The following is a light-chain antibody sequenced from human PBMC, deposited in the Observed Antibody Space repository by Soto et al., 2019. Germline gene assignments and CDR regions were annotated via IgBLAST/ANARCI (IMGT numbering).Light chain of an antibody. Sequence: EIVLTQSPGTLSLSPGERATLSCRASQSVSSSYLTWYQQKPGQAPRLLIYGASSRATGIPDRFSGSGSGTDFTLTISRLEPEDFAVYYCQQYRSSPPMYTCGQGTKLEIK. CDR2: GAS. V-gene: IGKV3-20*01. CDR1: QSVSSSY. J-gene: IGKJ2*01. CDR3: QQYRSSPPMYT.